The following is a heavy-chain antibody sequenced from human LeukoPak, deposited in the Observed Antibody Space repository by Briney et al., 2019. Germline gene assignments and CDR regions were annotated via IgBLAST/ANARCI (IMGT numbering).Heavy chain of an antibody. V-gene: IGHV4-61*02. D-gene: IGHD2-2*01. CDR1: GGSISSGGYY. J-gene: IGHJ5*02. CDR2: IYTSGST. CDR3: ARENGYQLLPGGDWFDP. Sequence: PSQTLSLTCTVSGGSISSGGYYWSWIRQPAGKGLGWIGRIYTSGSTNYNPSLKSRVTMSVDTSKNQFSLKLSSVTAADTAVYYCARENGYQLLPGGDWFDPWGQGTLVTVSS.